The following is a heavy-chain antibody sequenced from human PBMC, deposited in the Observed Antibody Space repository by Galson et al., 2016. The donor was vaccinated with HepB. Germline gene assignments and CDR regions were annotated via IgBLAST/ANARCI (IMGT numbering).Heavy chain of an antibody. V-gene: IGHV1-18*01. CDR1: GYSFSSYG. CDR3: ARDGLRFLEWLRDGMDV. CDR2: ISTFNGYT. D-gene: IGHD3-3*01. J-gene: IGHJ6*02. Sequence: SVKVSCKASGYSFSSYGISWVRQAPGQGLVWLGWISTFNGYTKYAQKLQGRVTMTTDTSTSTAYMELRSLRSDDTAVDYCARDGLRFLEWLRDGMDVWGQGTTVTVSS.